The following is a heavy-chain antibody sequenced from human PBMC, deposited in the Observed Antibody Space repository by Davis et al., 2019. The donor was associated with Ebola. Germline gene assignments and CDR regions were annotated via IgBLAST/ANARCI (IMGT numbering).Heavy chain of an antibody. CDR3: TTPGGQDSGYDVFDI. Sequence: AASVKVSCKASGYTFTNYYMHWVRQAPGQGLEWMGMINPNDGRTIYAQKFQGRVTMTEDTSTDTAYMDLSSLRSEDTALYYCTTPGGQDSGYDVFDIWGQGTMVTVSS. D-gene: IGHD5-12*01. V-gene: IGHV1-46*03. J-gene: IGHJ3*02. CDR2: INPNDGRT. CDR1: GYTFTNYY.